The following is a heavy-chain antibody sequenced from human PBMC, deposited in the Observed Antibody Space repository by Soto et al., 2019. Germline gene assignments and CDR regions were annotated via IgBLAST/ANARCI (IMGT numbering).Heavy chain of an antibody. D-gene: IGHD3-10*01. V-gene: IGHV4-30-2*01. CDR2: IYHSGST. Sequence: SETLSLTCAVSGGSISSGGYSWSWIRQPPGKGLEWIGYIYHSGSTYYNPSLKSRVTISVDRSKNQFSLKLSSVTAADTAVYYCATYYYGSGSYGAHFDYWGQGTLVTVSS. CDR1: GGSISSGGYS. CDR3: ATYYYGSGSYGAHFDY. J-gene: IGHJ4*02.